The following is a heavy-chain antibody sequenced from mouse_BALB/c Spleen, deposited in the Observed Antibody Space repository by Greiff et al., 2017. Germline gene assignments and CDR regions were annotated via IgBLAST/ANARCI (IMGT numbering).Heavy chain of an antibody. CDR2: ISAGGSYT. CDR3: ARGYYDYDGRGFDD. V-gene: IGHV5-4*02. CDR1: GFTFSDYY. D-gene: IGHD2-4*01. Sequence: EVKLVESGGGLVKPGGSLKLSCAASGFTFSDYYMYWVRQTPEKRLEWVATISAGGSYTYYPDSVKGRFTISRDNAKNNLYLQMSSLKSEDTAMYYCARGYYDYDGRGFDDWGQGTTLTVSS. J-gene: IGHJ2*01.